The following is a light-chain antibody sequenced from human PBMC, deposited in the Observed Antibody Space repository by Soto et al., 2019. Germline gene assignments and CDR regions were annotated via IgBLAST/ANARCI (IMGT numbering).Light chain of an antibody. J-gene: IGKJ5*01. Sequence: EIVLTQSPGTLSLSPGERATLSCRASQSVSSYLAWYQQKPGQAPRILIYDASNRATGIPARFSGSGSETDFSLTISSLEPEDFAVYYCQQRSSSITFGQGTRLEIK. CDR2: DAS. CDR1: QSVSSY. V-gene: IGKV3-11*01. CDR3: QQRSSSIT.